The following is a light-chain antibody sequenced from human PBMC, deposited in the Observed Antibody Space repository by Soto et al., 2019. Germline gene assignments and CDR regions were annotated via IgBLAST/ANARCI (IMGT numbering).Light chain of an antibody. CDR2: SDN. V-gene: IGLV1-44*01. Sequence: QSVLTQPPSASGTPGQRVTISCSGSSSNIGINTVNWYQQLPGTAPKLLIYSDNQRPSGVPDRFSGSMSGTSASLAISGLQSEDEADYYCAAWDDSLNGVVFGGGTKVTVL. CDR1: SSNIGINT. CDR3: AAWDDSLNGVV. J-gene: IGLJ2*01.